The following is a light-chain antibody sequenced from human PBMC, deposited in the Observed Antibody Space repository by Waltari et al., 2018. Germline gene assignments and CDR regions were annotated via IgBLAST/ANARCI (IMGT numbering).Light chain of an antibody. CDR1: RSVVGDSKH. J-gene: IGLJ1*01. Sequence: QSDLTHPASVSGSPGPSITISCTGTRSVVGDSKHVSWYQQHPGKAPKLLIYDVTSRPSAVSDRFSGSKSGNTASLTISGLQAEDEADYYCCSDTVSGSYVFGGGTKVTVL. CDR3: CSDTVSGSYV. V-gene: IGLV2-14*03. CDR2: DVT.